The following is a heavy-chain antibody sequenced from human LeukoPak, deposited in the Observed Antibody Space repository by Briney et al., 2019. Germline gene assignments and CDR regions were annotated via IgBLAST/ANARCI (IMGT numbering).Heavy chain of an antibody. CDR2: IKPDGSYQ. V-gene: IGHV3-7*01. CDR1: GFSFSDFW. J-gene: IGHJ4*02. D-gene: IGHD3-10*01. CDR3: ARDWAGVGYFDY. Sequence: GGSLRLSCVAPGFSFSDFWMSWVRQAPGKGLEWVASIKPDGSYQYYVASVAGRFTISRDTAKNSLYLQMNSLGAEDTALYYCARDWAGVGYFDYWGQGTLVNVSS.